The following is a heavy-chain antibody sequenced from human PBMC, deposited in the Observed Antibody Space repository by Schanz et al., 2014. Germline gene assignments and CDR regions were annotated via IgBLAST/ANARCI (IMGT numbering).Heavy chain of an antibody. CDR2: ISHTGETQ. V-gene: IGHV3-48*03. CDR1: GFTFSNYA. D-gene: IGHD2-21*01. CDR3: ARVVFFCDSSSCMNFYYMDV. J-gene: IGHJ6*03. Sequence: EVQLLESGGGLVQPGGSLRLSCAGSGFTFSNYAIHWVRQAPGKGLEWLSSISHTGETQHSADSVQGRFTISRDNAKNSLYLQLSSLQGEDTAVYFCARVVFFCDSSSCMNFYYMDVWGKGTTVTVSS.